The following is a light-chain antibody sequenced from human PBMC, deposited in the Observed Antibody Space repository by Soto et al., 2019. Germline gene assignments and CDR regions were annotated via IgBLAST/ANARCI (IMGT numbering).Light chain of an antibody. CDR1: QSVNSN. Sequence: EIVMTQSPATLSLSPGERATLSCRASQSVNSNLAWYQQEAGQAPRLLIYGTSTRATGIPARFSGSGSGTDFTLTISSLQFEDFAVYYCQQYSNWPRTFGQGTKVDIK. CDR3: QQYSNWPRT. J-gene: IGKJ1*01. CDR2: GTS. V-gene: IGKV3-15*01.